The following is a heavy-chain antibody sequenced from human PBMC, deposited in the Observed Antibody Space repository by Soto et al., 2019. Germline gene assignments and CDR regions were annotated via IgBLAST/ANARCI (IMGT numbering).Heavy chain of an antibody. Sequence: EAHLVQSGGGLVRPGGSLRLSCAASGFSFSKAWMSWVRLTPGKGLEWVGRIRNKTDGGTTDYPAPVRGRFTISRDDSSSALYLQMNSLKTEDTAVYYCITDPYYDFWSGYHFDYWGQGTLVTVSS. CDR3: ITDPYYDFWSGYHFDY. D-gene: IGHD3-3*01. J-gene: IGHJ4*02. CDR1: GFSFSKAW. V-gene: IGHV3-15*01. CDR2: IRNKTDGGTT.